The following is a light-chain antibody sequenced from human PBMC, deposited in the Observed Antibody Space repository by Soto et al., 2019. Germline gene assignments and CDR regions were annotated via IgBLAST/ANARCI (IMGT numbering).Light chain of an antibody. Sequence: SSELTQSPSVSVAPGKTARITCGESDIGSKSVHWYQQKPGQAPVLVIYYDRHRPSGIPERFSGSNSGNTATLTISRVEAGDEADYYCQVWDSGSDHVVFGGGTKPPS. CDR1: DIGSKS. CDR2: YDR. CDR3: QVWDSGSDHVV. V-gene: IGLV3-21*04. J-gene: IGLJ2*01.